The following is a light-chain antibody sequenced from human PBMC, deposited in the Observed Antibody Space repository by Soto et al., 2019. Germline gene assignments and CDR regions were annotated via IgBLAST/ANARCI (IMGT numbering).Light chain of an antibody. CDR2: EVH. CDR3: SSYRTTITFYV. Sequence: QSALTQPASVSGSPGQSITISCTGTSSDVGGYDYVSWYQQHPGKAPKLMIYEVHNRPSGVSNRFSGSKSGSTASLTISGLQAEDEADYYCSSYRTTITFYVFGTGTKLTVL. V-gene: IGLV2-14*01. J-gene: IGLJ1*01. CDR1: SSDVGGYDY.